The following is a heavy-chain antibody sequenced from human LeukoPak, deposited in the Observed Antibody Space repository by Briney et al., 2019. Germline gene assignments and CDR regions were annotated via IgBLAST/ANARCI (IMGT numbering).Heavy chain of an antibody. CDR3: ARGEYYGSGSYNAFDI. J-gene: IGHJ3*02. D-gene: IGHD3-10*01. CDR2: IYDSGRT. Sequence: SQTLSLTCTVSGGSITRAGYYWTWIRQHPKKGLDWIGYIYDSGRTYYNPSLKSRVTISVDMSKNQFSLKLSSVTAADTAVYYCARGEYYGSGSYNAFDIWGQGTLVTVSS. CDR1: GGSITRAGYY. V-gene: IGHV4-31*03.